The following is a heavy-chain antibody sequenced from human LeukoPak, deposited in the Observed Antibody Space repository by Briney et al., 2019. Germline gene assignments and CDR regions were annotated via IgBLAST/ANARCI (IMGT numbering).Heavy chain of an antibody. CDR2: ISGSVGRT. D-gene: IGHD6-19*01. CDR1: GFTFSSYA. CDR3: AKGHTVAGRYYFDY. J-gene: IGHJ4*02. Sequence: GGTLRLSCAASGFTFSSYAMSWARQARGKGMEWVSAISGSVGRTYYADSVKGGFTISRDNSKNTLYLQMNGLRAADTAVYFSAKGHTVAGRYYFDYGGQGTLVTVSS. V-gene: IGHV3-23*01.